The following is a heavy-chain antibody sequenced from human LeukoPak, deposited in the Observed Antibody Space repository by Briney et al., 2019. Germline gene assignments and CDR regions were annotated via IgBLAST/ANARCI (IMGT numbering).Heavy chain of an antibody. CDR1: GFTFSSYS. CDR2: ISSASTYI. V-gene: IGHV3-21*01. CDR3: ARLVWDITMAEGDIDS. J-gene: IGHJ4*02. D-gene: IGHD5-18*01. Sequence: GESLRLSCAASGFTFSSYSMNWVRQAPGKGLEWVSSISSASTYIYYADSVKGRFTISRDNAKNSLYLQMNSLRAEDTAMYYCARLVWDITMAEGDIDSWGQGTLLIVSS.